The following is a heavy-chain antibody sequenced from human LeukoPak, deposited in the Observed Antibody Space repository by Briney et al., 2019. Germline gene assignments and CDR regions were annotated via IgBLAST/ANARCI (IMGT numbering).Heavy chain of an antibody. CDR3: AKDLGPLIVVATPYFFDY. J-gene: IGHJ4*02. CDR2: ISYDGGNK. D-gene: IGHD3-22*01. V-gene: IGHV3-30*18. Sequence: GGSLRLSCAASGFTFSSYGIHWVRQAPGKGLEWVAVISYDGGNKYYADSVKGRFTISRDNSKNTLYLQMNSLRAEDTAVYYCAKDLGPLIVVATPYFFDYWGQGTLVTVSS. CDR1: GFTFSSYG.